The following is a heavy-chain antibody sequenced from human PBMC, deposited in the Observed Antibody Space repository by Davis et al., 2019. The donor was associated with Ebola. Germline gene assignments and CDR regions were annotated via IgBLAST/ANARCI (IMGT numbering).Heavy chain of an antibody. Sequence: SVKVSCKTSGDTFSTYALNWVRQAPGQGLEWMGGIIPVLGAPKYAQKFQGRVTITANESASTVYMELNTLTSEDTALYYCARAAFGVIWGWIDPWGQGTLVTVSS. V-gene: IGHV1-69*13. CDR3: ARAAFGVIWGWIDP. J-gene: IGHJ5*02. CDR2: IIPVLGAP. D-gene: IGHD3-3*01. CDR1: GDTFSTYA.